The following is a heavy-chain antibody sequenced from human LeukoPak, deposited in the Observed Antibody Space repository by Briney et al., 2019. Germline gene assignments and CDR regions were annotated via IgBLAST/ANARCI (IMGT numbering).Heavy chain of an antibody. Sequence: PGGSLRLSCAASGFTFSSYAMSWVRQAPGKGLEWVSAISGSGGSTYYADSVKGRFTISRDNSKNTLYLQMNSLRAEDTAVYYCAKDLYRYYYGSGSYGYWGQGTLVTVSS. CDR3: AKDLYRYYYGSGSYGY. CDR1: GFTFSSYA. J-gene: IGHJ4*02. CDR2: ISGSGGST. D-gene: IGHD3-10*01. V-gene: IGHV3-23*01.